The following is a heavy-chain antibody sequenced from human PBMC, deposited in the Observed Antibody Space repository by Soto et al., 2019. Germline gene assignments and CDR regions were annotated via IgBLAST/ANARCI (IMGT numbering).Heavy chain of an antibody. CDR2: IKQDGSEK. V-gene: IGHV3-7*03. D-gene: IGHD6-13*01. J-gene: IGHJ6*02. CDR1: GCTFRTYA. CDR3: ARARAAAETQKDYGMDV. Sequence: GGSLRLSCTASGCTFRTYAMTWFRQSPGRGLEWVANIKQDGSEKYYVDSVKGRFTISRDNAKNSLYLQMNSLRAEDTAVYYCARARAAAETQKDYGMDVWGQGTTVTISS.